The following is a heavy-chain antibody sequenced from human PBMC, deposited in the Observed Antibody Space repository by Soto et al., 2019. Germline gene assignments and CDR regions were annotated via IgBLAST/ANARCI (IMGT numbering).Heavy chain of an antibody. CDR1: GGTFSSYA. CDR3: ARGKYSSGWSTSDH. J-gene: IGHJ4*02. CDR2: IIPIFGTA. V-gene: IGHV1-69*12. Sequence: QVQLVQSGAEVKKPGSSVKDSCKASGGTFSSYAISWVRQAPGQGLEWMGGIIPIFGTANYAQKFQGRVTITADESTSTAYMELSSLRSEDTAVYYCARGKYSSGWSTSDHWGQGTLVTVSS. D-gene: IGHD6-19*01.